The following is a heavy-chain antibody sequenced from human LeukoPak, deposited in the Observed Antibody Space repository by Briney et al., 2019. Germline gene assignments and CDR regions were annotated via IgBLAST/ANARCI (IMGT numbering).Heavy chain of an antibody. J-gene: IGHJ5*02. CDR1: GGTFISYA. Sequence: SVKVSCKASGGTFISYAISWVRQAPGQGGEWMGGIITIFGTANYAQKFQGRETITAEESTSTAYMELSSLRSEDTAVYYCARGEESQDWFDRWGQGTLVTVSS. CDR3: ARGEESQDWFDR. CDR2: IITIFGTA. V-gene: IGHV1-69*13.